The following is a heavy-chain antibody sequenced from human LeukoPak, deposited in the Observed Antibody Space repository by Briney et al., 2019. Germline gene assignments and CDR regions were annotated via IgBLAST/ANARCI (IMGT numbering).Heavy chain of an antibody. CDR1: GFTFSSYA. V-gene: IGHV3-23*01. CDR2: ISGSGGSI. Sequence: GGSLRLSCAASGFTFSSYAMNWVRQAPGKGLEWVSGISGSGGSIYYADSVKGRFTISRDNSKNTLYLQMNSLRAEDTAVYYCAKEWRGTTVAHAFDIWGQGIMVTVSS. J-gene: IGHJ3*02. D-gene: IGHD1-7*01. CDR3: AKEWRGTTVAHAFDI.